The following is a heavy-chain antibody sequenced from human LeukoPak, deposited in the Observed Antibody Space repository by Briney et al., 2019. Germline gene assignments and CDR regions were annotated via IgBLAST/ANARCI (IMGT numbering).Heavy chain of an antibody. CDR3: ASSEKYGSGSYDY. V-gene: IGHV1-2*02. Sequence: GASVKVSCKASGYTFTVYYIHWVRQAPGQGLEWMGWINPNIGGTNYAQKFQGRVTMTRDTSISTAYMELSRLRSDDTAVYYCASSEKYGSGSYDYWGQGTLVTVSS. J-gene: IGHJ4*02. CDR2: INPNIGGT. D-gene: IGHD3-10*01. CDR1: GYTFTVYY.